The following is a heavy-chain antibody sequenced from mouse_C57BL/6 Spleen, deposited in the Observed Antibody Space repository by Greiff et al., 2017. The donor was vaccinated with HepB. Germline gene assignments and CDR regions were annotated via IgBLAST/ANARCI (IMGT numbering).Heavy chain of an antibody. D-gene: IGHD5-2*01. CDR3: ARRIPRRHAMDY. CDR2: IYPGDGDT. J-gene: IGHJ4*01. V-gene: IGHV1-82*01. Sequence: VQLQQSGPELVKPGASVKISCKASGYAFSSSWMNWVKQRPGKGLEWIGRIYPGDGDTNYNGKFKGKATLTADKSSSTAYMQLSSLTSEDSAVYFCARRIPRRHAMDYWGQGTSVTVSS. CDR1: GYAFSSSW.